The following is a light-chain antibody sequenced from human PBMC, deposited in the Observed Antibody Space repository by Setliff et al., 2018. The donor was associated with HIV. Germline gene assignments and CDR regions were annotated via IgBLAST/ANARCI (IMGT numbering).Light chain of an antibody. V-gene: IGLV6-57*01. CDR3: QSYDSSPSVV. CDR1: SGSIASNY. Sequence: NFMLTQPHSVSESPGKTVTISCTRSSGSIASNYVQWYQQRPGSSPTTVIYEDKQRPSGVPDRFSASIDSSSNSASLTISGLKTEDEADYYCQSYDSSPSVVVGGGTK. CDR2: EDK. J-gene: IGLJ2*01.